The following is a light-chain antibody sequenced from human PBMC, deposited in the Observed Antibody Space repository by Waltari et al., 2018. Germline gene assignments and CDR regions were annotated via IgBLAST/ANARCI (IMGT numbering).Light chain of an antibody. J-gene: IGLJ3*02. Sequence: QSVLTQPPSASGTPGQRVTICWSGSGSNIGRTYGNWYQQLPGSAPKLLMYRNDQRTQAVHDRVPRSKSGTSASLAISWLRSEDEADYFCAAWDGSLRGWLFGGGTKLPVL. CDR1: GSNIGRTY. V-gene: IGLV1-47*01. CDR3: AAWDGSLRGWL. CDR2: RND.